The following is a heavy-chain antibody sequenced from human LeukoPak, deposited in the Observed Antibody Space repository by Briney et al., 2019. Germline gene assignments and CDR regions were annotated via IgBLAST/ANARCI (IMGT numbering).Heavy chain of an antibody. J-gene: IGHJ4*02. CDR1: GFTFSTHA. CDR2: ISGSGANR. CDR3: AKYNYYGSGSYYNDFDY. Sequence: GGSLRLSCAPSGFTFSTHAMSWVRQAPGKGLEWVSAISGSGANRYYADSVKGRFTISRDNSKNTLYLQMNSLRAEDTAVYYCAKYNYYGSGSYYNDFDYWGQGTLVTVSS. D-gene: IGHD3-10*01. V-gene: IGHV3-23*01.